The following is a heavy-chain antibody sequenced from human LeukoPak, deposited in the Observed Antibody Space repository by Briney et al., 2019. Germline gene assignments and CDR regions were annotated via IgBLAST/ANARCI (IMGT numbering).Heavy chain of an antibody. CDR2: IFYDGSIQ. J-gene: IGHJ6*03. Sequence: GGSLRLSCAASGFTFSNYAMHWVRQALGKGLEWVAVIFYDGSIQYYADSVKGRFTISRDNSKNTLYLQMNSLKGDDTAVYYCAKDSAFYYIDVWGKGTTVIISS. CDR3: AKDSAFYYIDV. CDR1: GFTFSNYA. V-gene: IGHV3-30*04. D-gene: IGHD3-10*01.